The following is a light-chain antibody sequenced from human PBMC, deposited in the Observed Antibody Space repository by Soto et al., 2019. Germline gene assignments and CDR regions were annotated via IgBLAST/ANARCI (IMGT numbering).Light chain of an antibody. CDR1: SSDVGGYNY. Sequence: QSALTQPPSPSGSPGQSVTISCTGTSSDVGGYNYVSWYQQYPGRAPKLMIYEVTKRPSGVPDRFSGSKSGNTASLTVSGLQAEDEADYYCSSYAASNNFNVVFGGGTKLTVL. CDR2: EVT. V-gene: IGLV2-8*01. J-gene: IGLJ3*02. CDR3: SSYAASNNFNVV.